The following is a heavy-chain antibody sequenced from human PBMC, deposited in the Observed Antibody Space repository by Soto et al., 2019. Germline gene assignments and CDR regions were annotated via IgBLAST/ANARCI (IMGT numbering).Heavy chain of an antibody. CDR3: ARDHRITKKYDAFDI. J-gene: IGHJ3*02. CDR2: ISGSGGST. Sequence: GGSLRLSCAASGFTFSSYAMSWVRQAPGKGLEWVSAISGSGGSTYYADSVKGRFTISRDNAKNTLYLQMNSLRDEDTAVYYCARDHRITKKYDAFDIWGQGTMVTVSS. D-gene: IGHD3-3*01. V-gene: IGHV3-23*01. CDR1: GFTFSSYA.